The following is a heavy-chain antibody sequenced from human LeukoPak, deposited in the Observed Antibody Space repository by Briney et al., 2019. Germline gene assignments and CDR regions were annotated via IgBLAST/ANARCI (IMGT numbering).Heavy chain of an antibody. D-gene: IGHD3-10*01. V-gene: IGHV3-7*01. CDR2: IKQDGSEK. CDR1: GFTFSSYW. Sequence: GVSLRRSCAASGFTFSSYWMSRVRQAPGKGLEWVANIKQDGSEKYYVDSVKGRFTISRDNAKNSLYLQMNSLRAEDTAVYYCARDTRRGVDYWGQGTLVTVCS. J-gene: IGHJ4*02. CDR3: ARDTRRGVDY.